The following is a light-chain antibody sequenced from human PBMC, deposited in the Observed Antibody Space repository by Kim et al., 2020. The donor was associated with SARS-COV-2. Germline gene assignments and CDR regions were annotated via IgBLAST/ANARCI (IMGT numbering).Light chain of an antibody. CDR3: QQYDTSPLT. CDR1: QSLSGRY. J-gene: IGKJ4*01. Sequence: PGERATLSCRASQSLSGRYLAWYQQKPGQAPRLLIYGPSRRATGIPDRFSGSGSGTDFALTVSRLEPEDFAVYYCQQYDTSPLTFGGGTKVEIK. CDR2: GPS. V-gene: IGKV3-20*01.